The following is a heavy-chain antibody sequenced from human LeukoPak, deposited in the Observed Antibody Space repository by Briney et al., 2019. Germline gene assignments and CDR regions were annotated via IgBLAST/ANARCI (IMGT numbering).Heavy chain of an antibody. Sequence: SQTLSLTCAISGDSVSNNSATWNWIRQSPSRGLEWLGRTYYRSKWYNDYARSVQSRITVNPDTSKNQFSLQLTSVTPEDTAVYYCAKDGYYGDYPVDYWGQGTLVTVSS. V-gene: IGHV6-1*01. CDR1: GDSVSNNSAT. CDR2: TYYRSKWYN. J-gene: IGHJ4*02. CDR3: AKDGYYGDYPVDY. D-gene: IGHD4-17*01.